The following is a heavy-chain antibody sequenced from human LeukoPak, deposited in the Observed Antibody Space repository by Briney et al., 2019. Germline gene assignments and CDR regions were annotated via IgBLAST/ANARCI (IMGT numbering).Heavy chain of an antibody. CDR2: ISGSGGST. CDR3: SSTIWDY. D-gene: IGHD2-2*01. CDR1: GFTFRSYA. J-gene: IGHJ4*02. V-gene: IGHV3-23*01. Sequence: PGVSLRLYCAASGFTFRSYAMSWVRQAPGKGLEWVSAISGSGGSTYYADSVKGRFTISRDNSKNTLYLQMNSLRAEDTAVYYCSSTIWDYWGQGTLVTASS.